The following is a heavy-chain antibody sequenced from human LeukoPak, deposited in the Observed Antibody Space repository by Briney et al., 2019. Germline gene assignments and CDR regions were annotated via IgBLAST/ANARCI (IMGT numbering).Heavy chain of an antibody. CDR1: GFTFSSSA. CDR3: AKDRRTTVTSSFDS. V-gene: IGHV3-23*01. J-gene: IGHJ4*02. CDR2: ISASGGST. D-gene: IGHD4-17*01. Sequence: GGSLRLSCTASGFTFSSSAMSWVRQVPGKGLEWVSGISASGGSTYYADSVRGRFTISRDNSKNTLYVQMNSLRDEDTAVYYCAKDRRTTVTSSFDSWGQGTLVTVSS.